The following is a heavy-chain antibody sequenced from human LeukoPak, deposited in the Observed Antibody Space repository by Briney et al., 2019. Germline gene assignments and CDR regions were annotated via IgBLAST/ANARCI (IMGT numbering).Heavy chain of an antibody. D-gene: IGHD1-26*01. V-gene: IGHV1-3*01. CDR3: ARDAVWGADEWELPDY. CDR1: GYTFTSYA. J-gene: IGHJ4*02. CDR2: INAGNGNT. Sequence: ASVKVSCKASGYTFTSYAMHWVRQAPGQRLQWMGWINAGNGNTEYSQKFQGRVTITRDTSASTAYMELSSLRSEDTAVYYCARDAVWGADEWELPDYWGQGTLVTVSS.